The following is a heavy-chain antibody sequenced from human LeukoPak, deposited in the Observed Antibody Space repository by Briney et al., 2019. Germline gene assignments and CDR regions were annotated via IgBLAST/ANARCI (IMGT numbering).Heavy chain of an antibody. D-gene: IGHD4-11*01. Sequence: GESLKISCKGSGYSFTSYWIGWVRQMPGKGLEWMGIIYPGDSDTRYSPSFQGQVTISADKSISTAYLQWSSLKASDTAMYYCAASVTSWYYYYGMDVWGQGTTVTVSS. CDR2: IYPGDSDT. V-gene: IGHV5-51*01. CDR1: GYSFTSYW. J-gene: IGHJ6*02. CDR3: AASVTSWYYYYGMDV.